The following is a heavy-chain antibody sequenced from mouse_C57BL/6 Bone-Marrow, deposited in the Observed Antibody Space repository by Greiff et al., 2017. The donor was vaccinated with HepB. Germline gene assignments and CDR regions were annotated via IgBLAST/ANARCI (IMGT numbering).Heavy chain of an antibody. J-gene: IGHJ2*01. D-gene: IGHD1-1*01. CDR1: GYTFTSYW. Sequence: QVQLQQPGPELVKPGASVKLSCKASGYTFTSYWMHWVKQRPGQGLEWIGNINPSNGGTNYNEKFKSKATLTVDKSSSTAYMQLSSLTSEDSAVYYCARGAITTVVAPDYWGQGTTLTVST. V-gene: IGHV1-53*01. CDR3: ARGAITTVVAPDY. CDR2: INPSNGGT.